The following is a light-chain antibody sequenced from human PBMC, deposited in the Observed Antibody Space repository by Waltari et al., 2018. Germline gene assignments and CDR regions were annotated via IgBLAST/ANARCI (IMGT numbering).Light chain of an antibody. CDR1: NIGSKS. Sequence: SYVLTQAPSVSVAPGKTARITCGGNNIGSKSVHWYQQKPGQAPVLVVYDESDRPSGIPERFSGFKYGNTATLTISRVEAGDEADYYCQVWDSSSNHYVFGSGTKVTVL. J-gene: IGLJ1*01. CDR3: QVWDSSSNHYV. CDR2: DES. V-gene: IGLV3-21*03.